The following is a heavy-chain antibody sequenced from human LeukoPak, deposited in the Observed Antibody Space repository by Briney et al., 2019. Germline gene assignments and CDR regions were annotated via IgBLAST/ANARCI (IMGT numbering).Heavy chain of an antibody. CDR1: GGSFSGYY. Sequence: NPSETLSLTCAVYGGSFSGYYWSWIRQPPGKGLEWIGEINHSGSTNYNPSLKSRVTISVDTSKNQFSLKLSSVTAADTAVYYCAGGRARGVIHYWGQGTLVTVSS. D-gene: IGHD3-10*01. J-gene: IGHJ4*02. V-gene: IGHV4-34*01. CDR2: INHSGST. CDR3: AGGRARGVIHY.